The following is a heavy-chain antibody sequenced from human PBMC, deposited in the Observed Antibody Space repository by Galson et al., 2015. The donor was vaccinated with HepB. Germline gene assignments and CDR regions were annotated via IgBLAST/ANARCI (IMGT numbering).Heavy chain of an antibody. CDR1: GYRFTNYW. CDR3: ARHRVGYCSGGSCHDFDY. V-gene: IGHV5-51*01. Sequence: SGAEVKKPGESLKISCKGSGYRFTNYWIGWVRQTPGKGLEWMGIIYPGDSETRYSPSFQGQVTISADKSISTVYLQWSSLKASDTAMYYCARHRVGYCSGGSCHDFDYWGQGTLVTVSS. J-gene: IGHJ4*02. CDR2: IYPGDSET. D-gene: IGHD2-15*01.